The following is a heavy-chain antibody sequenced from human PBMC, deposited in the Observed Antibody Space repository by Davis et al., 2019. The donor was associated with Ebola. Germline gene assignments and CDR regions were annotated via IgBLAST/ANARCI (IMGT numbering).Heavy chain of an antibody. Sequence: GESLKISCKVSEYSFTSHWFGWVRQMPGKGLEYMGIIYSDDSDTRYSPSFQGQVTISADMSINTAYLQWSSLKASDTAMYYCARLPDRSGYQYFFDYWGQGTLVTVSS. CDR2: IYSDDSDT. V-gene: IGHV5-51*01. J-gene: IGHJ4*02. D-gene: IGHD3-22*01. CDR3: ARLPDRSGYQYFFDY. CDR1: EYSFTSHW.